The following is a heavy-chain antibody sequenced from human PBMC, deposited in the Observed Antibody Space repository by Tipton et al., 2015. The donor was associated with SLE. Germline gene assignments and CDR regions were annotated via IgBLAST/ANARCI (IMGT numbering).Heavy chain of an antibody. V-gene: IGHV3-33*06. J-gene: IGHJ2*01. D-gene: IGHD4-17*01. CDR2: IWYDGSNK. CDR3: AKDTTTTVTPAWCFDL. CDR1: GFTFSSYG. Sequence: QLVQSGGGVVQPGRSLRLSCAASGFTFSSYGMHWVRQAPGKGLEWVAVIWYDGSNKYYADSVKGRFTISRDNSKNTLYLQMNSLSAEDTAVYYCAKDTTTTVTPAWCFDLWGRGTLVTVSS.